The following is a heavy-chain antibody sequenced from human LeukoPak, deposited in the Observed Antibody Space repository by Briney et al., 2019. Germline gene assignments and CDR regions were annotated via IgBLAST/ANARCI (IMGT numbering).Heavy chain of an antibody. D-gene: IGHD4-17*01. V-gene: IGHV3-48*04. CDR1: GFTFSSYS. Sequence: GGSLRLSCAASGFTFSSYSMNWVRQAPGRGLEWVSYISSSSSTIYYADSVKGRFTISRDNAKNSLYLQMNSLRAEDTAVYYCARDDYGAEADYWGQGTLVTVSS. J-gene: IGHJ4*02. CDR2: ISSSSSTI. CDR3: ARDDYGAEADY.